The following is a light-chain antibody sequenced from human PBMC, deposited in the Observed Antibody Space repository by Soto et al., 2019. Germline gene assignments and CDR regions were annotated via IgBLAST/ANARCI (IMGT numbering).Light chain of an antibody. V-gene: IGKV1-5*01. CDR2: DAS. Sequence: DIQMTQSPSTLSASVGDRVTITCRASQSISSWLAWYQQKPGKAPKLLIYDASSLESGVPSRFSGGGSGTDFTLTISSLQPEDFATYYCQQVNSYPITFGQGTRLAIK. CDR3: QQVNSYPIT. CDR1: QSISSW. J-gene: IGKJ5*01.